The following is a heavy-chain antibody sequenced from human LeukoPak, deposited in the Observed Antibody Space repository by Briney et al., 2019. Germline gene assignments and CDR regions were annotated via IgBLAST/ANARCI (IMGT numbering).Heavy chain of an antibody. J-gene: IGHJ4*02. CDR1: GGPISGSSDY. CDR2: IYTSGPT. CDR3: ARVSRPPGYSYGFLDY. V-gene: IGHV4-61*02. Sequence: PSETLSLTCTVSGGPISGSSDYWTWIRQPAGKGLEWIGRIYTSGPTNYSPSLKGRVAISLDTSKNQFSLDLSSVTAADTAVYYCARVSRPPGYSYGFLDYWGQGILVTVSS. D-gene: IGHD5-18*01.